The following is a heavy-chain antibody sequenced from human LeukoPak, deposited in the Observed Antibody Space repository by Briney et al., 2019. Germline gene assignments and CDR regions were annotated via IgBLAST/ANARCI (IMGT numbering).Heavy chain of an antibody. Sequence: GGSLRLSCAASGFTFSNYGMHWVRQAPGKGLEWVALIWHDGTNKNYADPVRGRFTISRDNSKNTVYVQMNGLRAEDTAVYYCARDGGSGTPRVYFDYWGQGTLVTVSS. CDR1: GFTFSNYG. J-gene: IGHJ4*02. D-gene: IGHD3-10*01. CDR2: IWHDGTNK. CDR3: ARDGGSGTPRVYFDY. V-gene: IGHV3-33*01.